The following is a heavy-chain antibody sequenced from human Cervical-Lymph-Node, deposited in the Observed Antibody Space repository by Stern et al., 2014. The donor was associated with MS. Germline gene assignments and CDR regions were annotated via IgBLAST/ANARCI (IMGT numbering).Heavy chain of an antibody. V-gene: IGHV7-4-1*02. CDR1: GYTFMNYG. D-gene: IGHD3-3*01. J-gene: IGHJ4*02. Sequence: QVQLVQSGSELKKPGASVRVTCKASGYTFMNYGINWVRQAPGQGLEWMGWIDPSTGRPAYAQGFIGRFVCCLDFSSSTAFLHISSHQTEDTAVYYCARVLETSMIRENYYVDSWGQGTLVTVSS. CDR3: ARVLETSMIRENYYVDS. CDR2: IDPSTGRP.